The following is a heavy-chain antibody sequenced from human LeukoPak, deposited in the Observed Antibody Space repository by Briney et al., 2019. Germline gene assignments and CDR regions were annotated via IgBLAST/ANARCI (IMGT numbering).Heavy chain of an antibody. CDR2: ISGTTSLI. Sequence: PGGSLRLCCAASGFSFSSYTMNWVRQVPGKGLEWVSSISGTTSLIYYADSVKGRFTISRDNTKDSLYLQMNSLRAEDTAVYYCARDVGYYSYWGQGALVTVSS. CDR3: ARDVGYYSY. D-gene: IGHD3-22*01. J-gene: IGHJ4*02. CDR1: GFSFSSYT. V-gene: IGHV3-21*01.